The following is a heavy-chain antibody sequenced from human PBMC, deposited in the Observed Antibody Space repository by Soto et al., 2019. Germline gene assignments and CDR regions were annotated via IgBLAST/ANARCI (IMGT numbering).Heavy chain of an antibody. CDR1: GGSISSYY. J-gene: IGHJ5*02. CDR2: IYYSGST. CDR3: ARQSIAAAGNGWFDP. V-gene: IGHV4-59*08. Sequence: SETLSLTCTVSGGSISSYYGSWIRQPPGKGLEWIGYIYYSGSTNYNPSLKSRVTISVDTSKNQFSLKLSSVTAADTAVYYCARQSIAAAGNGWFDPWGQGTLVTVS. D-gene: IGHD6-13*01.